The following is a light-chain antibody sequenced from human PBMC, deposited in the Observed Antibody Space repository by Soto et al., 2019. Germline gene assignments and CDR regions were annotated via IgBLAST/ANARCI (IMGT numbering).Light chain of an antibody. CDR2: GAY. J-gene: IGKJ2*01. CDR1: RSVGTT. Sequence: EMVMTQSPATLSVSPGERVILSCRASRSVGTTLAWYQQKPGQAPRLLIYGAYTRATGIPARFSGAGSGTAFTLTISRLQSEDFAVYYCQQYNNWPHLYTFGQGTKLEIK. V-gene: IGKV3-15*01. CDR3: QQYNNWPHLYT.